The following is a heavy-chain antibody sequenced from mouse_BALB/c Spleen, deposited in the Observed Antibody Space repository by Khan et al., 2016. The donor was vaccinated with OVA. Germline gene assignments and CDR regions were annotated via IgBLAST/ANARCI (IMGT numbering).Heavy chain of an antibody. CDR2: IWAVGST. CDR1: GSSLTSYG. V-gene: IGHV2-9*02. Sequence: QVQLKQSGPGLVAPSQSLSITCTVSGSSLTSYGVHWVRQPPGKGLEWLGVIWAVGSTTYISALMSRLSISKDNSTSTAFFKMNSLQNDDTAMYYCARLGDIWGQGTTLTVSS. J-gene: IGHJ2*01. D-gene: IGHD3-1*01. CDR3: ARLGDI.